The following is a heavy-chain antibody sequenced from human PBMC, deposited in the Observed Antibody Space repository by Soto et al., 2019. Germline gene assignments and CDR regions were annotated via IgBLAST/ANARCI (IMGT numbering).Heavy chain of an antibody. D-gene: IGHD6-13*01. CDR3: ARVPYSTPDY. CDR2: INHSGST. CDR1: GGSFSGYY. V-gene: IGHV4-34*01. Sequence: QVQLQQWGAGLLKPSETLSLTCAVYGGSFSGYYWSWIRQPPGKGLEWIGEINHSGSTNYNPSLKSRVTISVDTSKNQFSLKLSSVTAADTAVYYCARVPYSTPDYWGQGTLVTVSS. J-gene: IGHJ4*02.